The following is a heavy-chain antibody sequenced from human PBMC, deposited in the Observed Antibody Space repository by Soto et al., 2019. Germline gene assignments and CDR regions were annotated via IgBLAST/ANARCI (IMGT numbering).Heavy chain of an antibody. V-gene: IGHV3-72*01. CDR2: IRNKVNSYTT. J-gene: IGHJ4*02. CDR3: SRAGILTTPYYFDY. Sequence: PGGSLRLSCAAFGFSFRDHYMDWVRQAPEKGLEWVGRIRNKVNSYTTEYAASVKGRFTISRDDSKSSLFLQMNSLKTEDTAVYYCSRAGILTTPYYFDYWGQGTLVTVSS. D-gene: IGHD4-4*01. CDR1: GFSFRDHY.